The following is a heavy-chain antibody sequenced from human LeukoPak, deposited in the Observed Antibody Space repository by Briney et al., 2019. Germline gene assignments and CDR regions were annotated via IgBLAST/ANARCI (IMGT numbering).Heavy chain of an antibody. CDR3: ITVYDSVAN. V-gene: IGHV3-15*01. J-gene: IGHJ4*02. CDR1: GFTFTNAW. Sequence: GGSLRLSCAASGFTFTNAWMDWVRQAPGKGLEWVGRVKSRPDGGTTDYAAPVKGRFTISRDDSKNTLYLHMNSLKTEDTAVYYCITVYDSVANWGQGTLVTVSS. CDR2: VKSRPDGGTT. D-gene: IGHD5-12*01.